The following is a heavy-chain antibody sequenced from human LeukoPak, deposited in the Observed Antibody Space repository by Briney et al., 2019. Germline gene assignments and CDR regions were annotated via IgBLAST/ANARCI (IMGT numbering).Heavy chain of an antibody. CDR1: GGSISSYY. J-gene: IGHJ6*03. CDR3: AKESGYQNYYYYYYMDV. CDR2: IYTSGST. V-gene: IGHV4-4*07. Sequence: SETLSLTCTVSGGSISSYYWGWIRQPAGKGLEWIGRIYTSGSTNYNPSLKSRVTMLVDTSKNQFSLKLSSVTAADTAVYYCAKESGYQNYYYYYYMDVWGKGTTVTVSS. D-gene: IGHD5-12*01.